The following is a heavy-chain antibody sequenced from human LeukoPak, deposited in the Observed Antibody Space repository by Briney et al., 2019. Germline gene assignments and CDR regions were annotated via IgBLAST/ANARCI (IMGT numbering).Heavy chain of an antibody. CDR1: GFTFSSYA. V-gene: IGHV3-23*01. D-gene: IGHD6-13*01. J-gene: IGHJ3*01. CDR3: AKGDLSAAAPRAFDF. Sequence: GGSLRLSCAASGFTFSSYAMSWVRQAPGKGLEWVSAIPGSGGGTYYTDSVKGRFTISRDNSKNTLYLQMNSLRAEDTAIYYCAKGDLSAAAPRAFDFWGQGTMVTVSS. CDR2: IPGSGGGT.